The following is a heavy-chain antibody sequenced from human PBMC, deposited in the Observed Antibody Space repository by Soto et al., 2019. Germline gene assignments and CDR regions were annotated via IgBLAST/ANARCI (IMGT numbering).Heavy chain of an antibody. V-gene: IGHV3-21*01. Sequence: EVQLVESGGGLVKPGGSLRLSCAASGFTFSSYSMNWVCQAPGKGLEWVSSISSSSSYIYYADSVKGRFTISRDNAKNSLYLQMNSLRAEDTAVYYCARGVVPAASDYWGQGTLVTVSS. J-gene: IGHJ4*02. D-gene: IGHD2-2*01. CDR3: ARGVVPAASDY. CDR1: GFTFSSYS. CDR2: ISSSSSYI.